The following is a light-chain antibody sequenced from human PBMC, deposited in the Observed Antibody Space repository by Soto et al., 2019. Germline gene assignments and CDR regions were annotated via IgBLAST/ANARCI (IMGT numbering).Light chain of an antibody. CDR2: DAS. CDR3: QHYDHLPPFT. J-gene: IGKJ3*01. Sequence: DIQMTQSPSSLSASVGDRVTITCQASQDISNYLNWYQQKPGQAPKLLIYDASNLETGVPSRFNGRGCGTDFSFAISSLLPEDLATYYCQHYDHLPPFTFGPGTKVDIK. CDR1: QDISNY. V-gene: IGKV1-33*01.